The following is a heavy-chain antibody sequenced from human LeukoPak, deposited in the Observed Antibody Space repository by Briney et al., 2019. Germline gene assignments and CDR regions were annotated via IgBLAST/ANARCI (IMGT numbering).Heavy chain of an antibody. CDR1: GFTFSNYG. CDR2: ISGSGGST. J-gene: IGHJ4*02. V-gene: IGHV3-23*01. CDR3: ARDVGPYYDILTGYYGGYYFDY. D-gene: IGHD3-9*01. Sequence: GSLRLSCAASGFTFSNYGMNWVRQAPGRGLEWVSGISGSGGSTYYADSVKGRFTISRDNSKNTLYLQMNSLRAEDTAVYYCARDVGPYYDILTGYYGGYYFDYWGQGALVTVSS.